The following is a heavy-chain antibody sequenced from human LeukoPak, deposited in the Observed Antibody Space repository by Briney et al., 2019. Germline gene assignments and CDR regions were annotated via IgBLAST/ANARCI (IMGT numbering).Heavy chain of an antibody. CDR3: ARDRYDSSGIFDY. V-gene: IGHV3-48*03. CDR1: GFTFSSYE. Sequence: GGSLRLSCAASGFTFSSYEMNWLRQAPGKGLEWVSYISSSGSTIYYADSVKGRFIISRDNAKNSLYLQMNSLRAEDTAVYYCARDRYDSSGIFDYWGQGTLVTVSS. D-gene: IGHD3-22*01. CDR2: ISSSGSTI. J-gene: IGHJ4*02.